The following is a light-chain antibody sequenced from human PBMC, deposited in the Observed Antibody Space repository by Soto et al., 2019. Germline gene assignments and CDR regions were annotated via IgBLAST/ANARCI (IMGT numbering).Light chain of an antibody. CDR3: QQYDNWPFT. CDR2: GAS. J-gene: IGKJ3*01. CDR1: QSVSSR. Sequence: MTQTPATLSASIGAGATISCRASQSVSSRLAWYQQKPGKAPGLLIYGASTRATGLPSRFSGSESGTEFALTISSLQSEDFAVYYCQQYDNWPFTFGPGTKVEIK. V-gene: IGKV3-15*01.